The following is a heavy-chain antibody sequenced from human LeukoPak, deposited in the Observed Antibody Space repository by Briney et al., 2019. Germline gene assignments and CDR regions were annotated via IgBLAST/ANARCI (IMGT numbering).Heavy chain of an antibody. D-gene: IGHD3-3*01. CDR2: INHSGST. CDR3: ARGNHVLRFLEWSRYYYYGMDV. CDR1: GGSISSGGYY. J-gene: IGHJ6*02. Sequence: SQTLSLTCTVSGGSISSGGYYWSWIRQPPGKGLEWIGEINHSGSTNYNPSLKSRVTISVDTSKNQFSLKLSSVTAADTAVYYCARGNHVLRFLEWSRYYYYGMDVWGQGTTVTVSS. V-gene: IGHV4-30-2*01.